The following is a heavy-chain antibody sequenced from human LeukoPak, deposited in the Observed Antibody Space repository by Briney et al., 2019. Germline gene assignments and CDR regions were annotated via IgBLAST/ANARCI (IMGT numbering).Heavy chain of an antibody. J-gene: IGHJ3*01. D-gene: IGHD6-13*01. V-gene: IGHV3-74*01. CDR2: INRDGGLT. CDR3: AREEHRLAEAGTSAFDL. CDR1: GFTFSENW. Sequence: GGSLRLSCAASGFTFSENWMHWVRQAPGKGLAWVSHINRDGGLTNYADSVKGRFTISRDNARNTVYLQMSSLRVEDTAIYFCAREEHRLAEAGTSAFDLGGQGTLVTVSP.